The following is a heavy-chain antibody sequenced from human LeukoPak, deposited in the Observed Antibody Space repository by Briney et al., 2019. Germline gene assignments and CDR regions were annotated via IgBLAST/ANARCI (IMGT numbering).Heavy chain of an antibody. CDR3: ARGIADPYSFDS. J-gene: IGHJ4*02. CDR1: GGSINFYY. Sequence: SETLSLTCTVSGGSINFYYWSWIRQLAGKGLEWIGRIYSTVSTNYSPSLKSRVTMSVDKSKNQFSLNLSSVTAADTAVYYCARGIADPYSFDSWGQGTLVTVCS. D-gene: IGHD6-13*01. V-gene: IGHV4-4*07. CDR2: IYSTVST.